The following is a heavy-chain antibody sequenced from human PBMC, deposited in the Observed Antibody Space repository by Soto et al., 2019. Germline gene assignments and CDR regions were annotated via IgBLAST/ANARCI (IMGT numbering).Heavy chain of an antibody. V-gene: IGHV1-69*06. CDR1: GGTFSSYA. Sequence: GASVKVSCKASGGTFSSYAISWVRQAPGQGLEWMGRIIPIFGTANYAQKFQGRVTITADKSTSTAYMELSSLRSEDTAVYYYARDIRVPSGLPPPVQLFAWGQGTLVTVSS. CDR3: ARDIRVPSGLPPPVQLFA. D-gene: IGHD6-6*01. J-gene: IGHJ5*02. CDR2: IIPIFGTA.